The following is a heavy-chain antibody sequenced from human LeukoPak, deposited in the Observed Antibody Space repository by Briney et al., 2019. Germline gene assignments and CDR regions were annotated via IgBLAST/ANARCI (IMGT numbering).Heavy chain of an antibody. CDR3: ARVPSTQWLVYYFDY. V-gene: IGHV3-74*01. D-gene: IGHD6-19*01. Sequence: PGGSLRLSCAASGFTFSSYWRHWVRQAPGKGLVWVSRINSDGSSTTYADSVKGRFTISRDNAKNTLYLQMNSLRAEDTAVYYCARVPSTQWLVYYFDYWGQGTLVTVSS. CDR2: INSDGSST. CDR1: GFTFSSYW. J-gene: IGHJ4*02.